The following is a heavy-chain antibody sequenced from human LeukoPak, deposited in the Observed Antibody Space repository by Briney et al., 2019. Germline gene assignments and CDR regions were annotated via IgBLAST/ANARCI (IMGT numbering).Heavy chain of an antibody. J-gene: IGHJ5*02. D-gene: IGHD3-10*01. CDR2: ISSSGGTI. V-gene: IGHV3-48*03. Sequence: GGSLSLSCAASGFTFSSYEMNWVRQAPGKGLEWVSYISSSGGTIYYADSVKGRFTISRDNAKNSLYLQMNSLRAEDTAVYYCARVPPGDTMVRGAHFDPWGQGTLVTVSS. CDR1: GFTFSSYE. CDR3: ARVPPGDTMVRGAHFDP.